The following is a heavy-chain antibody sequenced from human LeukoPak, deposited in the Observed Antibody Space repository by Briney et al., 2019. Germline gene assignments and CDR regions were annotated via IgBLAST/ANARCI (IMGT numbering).Heavy chain of an antibody. D-gene: IGHD3-10*01. Sequence: SETLSLTCAVYGGSFSGYYWSWIRQPPGKGLEWIGEINHSGSTNYNPSLKSRVTISVDTSKNQFSLKLSSVTAADTAVYYCARVGYYGSRSYFRYWYFDLWGRGTLVTVSS. CDR1: GGSFSGYY. CDR2: INHSGST. J-gene: IGHJ2*01. V-gene: IGHV4-34*01. CDR3: ARVGYYGSRSYFRYWYFDL.